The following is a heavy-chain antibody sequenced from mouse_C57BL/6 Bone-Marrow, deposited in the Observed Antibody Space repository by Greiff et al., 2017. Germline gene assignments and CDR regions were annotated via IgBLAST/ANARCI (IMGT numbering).Heavy chain of an antibody. V-gene: IGHV14-4*01. D-gene: IGHD1-1*01. J-gene: IGHJ1*03. CDR1: GFNIKDDY. CDR2: IDPENGDT. Sequence: EVHLVESGAELVRPGASVKLSCTASGFNIKDDYMHWVKQRPEQGLEWIGWIDPENGDTEYASKFQGKATITADTSSNTAYLQLSSLTSEDTAVYYCTTITTVVDWYFDVWGTGTTVTVSS. CDR3: TTITTVVDWYFDV.